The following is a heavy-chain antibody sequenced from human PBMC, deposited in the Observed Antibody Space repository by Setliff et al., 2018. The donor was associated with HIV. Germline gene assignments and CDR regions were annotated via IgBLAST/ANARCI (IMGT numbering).Heavy chain of an antibody. CDR3: ARDSREVVVIAAGLLDY. CDR1: GFTFSSHA. J-gene: IGHJ4*02. CDR2: ISYDGSNK. D-gene: IGHD2-15*01. V-gene: IGHV3-30*04. Sequence: PGGSLRLSCAASGFTFSSHAMHWVRQAPGKGLEWVAVISYDGSNKYYADSVRRRFSISRDNSKNTLYVQMNSLRPEDTAVYYCARDSREVVVIAAGLLDYWGQGTLVTVSS.